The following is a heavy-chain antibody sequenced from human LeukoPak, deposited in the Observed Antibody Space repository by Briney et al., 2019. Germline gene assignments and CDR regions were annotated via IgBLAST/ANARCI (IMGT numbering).Heavy chain of an antibody. V-gene: IGHV4-34*01. CDR1: GGSFSGYY. Sequence: SETLSLTCAVYGGSFSGYYWSWIRQPPGKGLEGIGEINHSGSPNSNPSLKSRVTISVDPSKNQFSLKLSSVTAADTAVYYCARGSRIAAAGTDLWGQGTLVTVSS. J-gene: IGHJ5*02. CDR2: INHSGSP. CDR3: ARGSRIAAAGTDL. D-gene: IGHD6-13*01.